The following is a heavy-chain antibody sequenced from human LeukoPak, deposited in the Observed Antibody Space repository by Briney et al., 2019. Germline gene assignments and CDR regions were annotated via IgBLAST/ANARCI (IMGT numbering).Heavy chain of an antibody. CDR3: ARQTGPSSTDSFNS. D-gene: IGHD1-1*01. CDR2: THYSGTT. V-gene: IGHV4-39*01. CDR1: GDSTSSNGYY. J-gene: IGHJ1*01. Sequence: KPSETLSLTCTVSGDSTSSNGYYWGWIRQPPGKGLEWIGYTHYSGTTYYNPSLKSGVTMSVDTSKNQFSLKLTSVTASDTAVYYCARQTGPSSTDSFNSWSQGTLVAVSS.